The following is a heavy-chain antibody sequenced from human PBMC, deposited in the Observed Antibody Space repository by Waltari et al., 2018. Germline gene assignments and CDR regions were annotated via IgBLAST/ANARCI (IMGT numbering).Heavy chain of an antibody. V-gene: IGHV3-30-3*01. CDR3: ARVRIAAAGTDPYYYYGMDV. CDR1: DFTFSSSA. J-gene: IGHJ6*02. D-gene: IGHD6-13*01. Sequence: QVQLVESGGGVVQPGRSLRLSCAAADFTFSSSAAHWVRQAPGKGQAWGAVIPCYGSNKYYADSVKCRFTISRDNSKNTLYLQMNSLRAEDTAVYYCARVRIAAAGTDPYYYYGMDVWGQGTTVTVSS. CDR2: IPCYGSNK.